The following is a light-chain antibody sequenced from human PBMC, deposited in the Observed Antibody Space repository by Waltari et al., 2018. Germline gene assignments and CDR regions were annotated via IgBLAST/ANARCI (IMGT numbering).Light chain of an antibody. Sequence: SALTQPPYASGAPGQSVTLFCILTSRDIGGHKFVSWYHQHPGKAPKLIIYEVTKRPSGVPDRISASKSGNTASLTVSGLQADDEADYHCSSYTGSDWVFGGGTKLTVL. CDR1: SRDIGGHKF. V-gene: IGLV2-8*01. J-gene: IGLJ3*02. CDR3: SSYTGSDWV. CDR2: EVT.